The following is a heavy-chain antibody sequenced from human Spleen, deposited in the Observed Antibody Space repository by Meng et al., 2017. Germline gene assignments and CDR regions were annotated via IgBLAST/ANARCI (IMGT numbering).Heavy chain of an antibody. CDR1: GFTFSSYA. CDR2: ISGSGGST. Sequence: GGSLRLSCAASGFTFSSYAMSWVRQAPGKGLEWVSAISGSGGSTYYADSVKGRFTISRDNSKNTLYLQMSSLRVEDTAIYYCTKGTRGGSGSYSWGTFDVWGQGTMVTVSS. V-gene: IGHV3-23*01. J-gene: IGHJ3*01. CDR3: TKGTRGGSGSYSWGTFDV. D-gene: IGHD3-10*01.